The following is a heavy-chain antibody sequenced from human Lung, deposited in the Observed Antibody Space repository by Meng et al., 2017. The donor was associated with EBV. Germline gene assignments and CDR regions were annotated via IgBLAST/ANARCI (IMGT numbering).Heavy chain of an antibody. D-gene: IGHD5-12*01. V-gene: IGHV3-23*04. CDR1: GFTFSSYA. CDR2: LSGSRGTT. CDR3: AKGGPREYSGYDLGDY. Sequence: EVQLVESGGGLVQPGGSLRLSCAASGFTFSSYAMSWVRQAPGKGLEWVSTLSGSRGTTYYADSVKGRFTVSRDNSKNTPCLQMNSLRAEDTAIYYCAKGGPREYSGYDLGDYWGQGTLVTVSA. J-gene: IGHJ4*02.